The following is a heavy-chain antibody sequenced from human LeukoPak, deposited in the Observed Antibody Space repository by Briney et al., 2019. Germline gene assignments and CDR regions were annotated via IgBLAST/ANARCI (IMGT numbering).Heavy chain of an antibody. CDR2: VSQSGDT. D-gene: IGHD6-13*01. V-gene: IGHV4-34*01. CDR3: ARRHSSSWYYAFDI. Sequence: PSETLSLTCAVYGGSFSGYFCSWIRQSPGKDLEWIGEVSQSGDTYYNPSLTSRVTMSVDTSKNQFSLKLSSVTAADTAVYYCARRHSSSWYYAFDIWGQGTMVTVSS. CDR1: GGSFSGYF. J-gene: IGHJ3*02.